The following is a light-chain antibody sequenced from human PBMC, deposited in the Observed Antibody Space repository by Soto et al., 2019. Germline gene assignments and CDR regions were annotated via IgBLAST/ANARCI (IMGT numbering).Light chain of an antibody. V-gene: IGLV2-8*01. J-gene: IGLJ2*01. CDR1: SSDVGSYNY. CDR3: SSYAGSNIV. CDR2: EVS. Sequence: QSALTQPPSASGSPGQSVTISCTGTSSDVGSYNYVSWYQQHPGKAPKLMIYEVSKRPSGVPDRFSGSKSGNTASLTVSGLQDEDEADYYCSSYAGSNIVFGGGTKLTVL.